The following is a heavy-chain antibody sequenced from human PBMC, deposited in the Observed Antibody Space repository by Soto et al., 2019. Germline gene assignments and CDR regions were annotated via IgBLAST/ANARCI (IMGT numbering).Heavy chain of an antibody. V-gene: IGHV1-18*04. Sequence: ASVKVSCKASGYTFTSYGISWVRQAPGQGLEWMGWISAYNGNTNYAQKLQGRVTMTTDTSTSTAYMELRSLRSDDTAVYYCARAGYCSGGSCYSGQKNFDYWGQGTLVTVSS. CDR1: GYTFTSYG. CDR2: ISAYNGNT. J-gene: IGHJ4*02. D-gene: IGHD2-15*01. CDR3: ARAGYCSGGSCYSGQKNFDY.